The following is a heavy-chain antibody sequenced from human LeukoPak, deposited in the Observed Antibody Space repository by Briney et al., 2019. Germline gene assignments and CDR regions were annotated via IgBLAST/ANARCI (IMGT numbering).Heavy chain of an antibody. Sequence: GESLKISCKGSGYGFTSYWIGWVRQMPGKGLEWIGIIYPGDSDTRYSPSFQGQVTISADKSISTAYLQWSSLKASDTAMYYCARHEEYQLLYGPYDAFDIWGQGTMVTVSS. CDR2: IYPGDSDT. V-gene: IGHV5-51*01. D-gene: IGHD2-2*02. CDR3: ARHEEYQLLYGPYDAFDI. J-gene: IGHJ3*02. CDR1: GYGFTSYW.